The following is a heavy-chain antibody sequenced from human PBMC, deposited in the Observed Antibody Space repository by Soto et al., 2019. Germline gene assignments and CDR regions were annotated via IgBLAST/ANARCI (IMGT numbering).Heavy chain of an antibody. D-gene: IGHD3-3*01. CDR3: ARDILRFLEWPDAFDI. V-gene: IGHV3-33*01. Sequence: GGSLRLSCAASGFTFSSYGMHWVRQAPGKGLEWVAVIWYDGSNKYYADSVKGRFTISRDNSKNTLYLQMNSLRAEDTAVYYCARDILRFLEWPDAFDIWGQGTMVTVSS. CDR2: IWYDGSNK. J-gene: IGHJ3*02. CDR1: GFTFSSYG.